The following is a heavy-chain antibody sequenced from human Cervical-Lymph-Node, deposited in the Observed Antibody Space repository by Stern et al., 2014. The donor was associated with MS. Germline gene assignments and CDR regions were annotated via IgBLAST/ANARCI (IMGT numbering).Heavy chain of an antibody. Sequence: EVQLEESGAEVKKPGESLEISCRASGYSFPNYWVAWVRQMPGKGLEWMGIIYPGDSDARYSPSFQGQVTISADKSISTAYLQWRSLKASDTAIYYCARQGDYEDYGDFDLGYWGQGTLVTVSS. D-gene: IGHD4-17*01. CDR2: IYPGDSDA. CDR1: GYSFPNYW. J-gene: IGHJ4*02. CDR3: ARQGDYEDYGDFDLGY. V-gene: IGHV5-51*01.